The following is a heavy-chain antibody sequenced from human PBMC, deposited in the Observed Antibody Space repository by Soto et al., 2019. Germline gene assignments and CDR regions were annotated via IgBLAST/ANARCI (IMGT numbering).Heavy chain of an antibody. CDR3: ARVLRYHAFDI. V-gene: IGHV3-66*01. CDR1: GFTVSSNY. D-gene: IGHD1-1*01. CDR2: IYSGGST. J-gene: IGHJ3*02. Sequence: EVQLVESGGGLVQPGGSLRLSCAASGFTVSSNYMSWVRQAPGKGLEWVSVIYSGGSTYYADSVKGRFTISRDNSKNTLYLQMNSLRGEDTAVYYCARVLRYHAFDIWGQGTMVTVSS.